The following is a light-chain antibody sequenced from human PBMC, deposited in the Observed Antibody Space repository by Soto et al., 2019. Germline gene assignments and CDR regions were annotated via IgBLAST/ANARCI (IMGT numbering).Light chain of an antibody. Sequence: QSARTQPASVSGSPGQSITISCTGTSSDVGGYKYVSWYQQHPGKAPKLMIYDVSNRPSGGSNRCSGSKSVHTASLTISGLQADDEADYYCSSYTSSSTSVVFGGGTKLTVL. CDR1: SSDVGGYKY. CDR2: DVS. J-gene: IGLJ2*01. V-gene: IGLV2-14*01. CDR3: SSYTSSSTSVV.